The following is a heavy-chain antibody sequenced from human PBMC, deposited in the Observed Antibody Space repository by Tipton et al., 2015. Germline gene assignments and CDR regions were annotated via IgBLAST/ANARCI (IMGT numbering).Heavy chain of an antibody. CDR2: ISSNGYNT. J-gene: IGHJ4*02. D-gene: IGHD5-18*01. CDR1: GFTFSRYA. V-gene: IGHV3-64D*08. Sequence: SLRLSCSASGFTFSRYAMNWVRQAPGKGLEYFSAISSNGYNTYYADSVKGRFTISRDNSKNTLNLQMSSLRPEDTAVYYCVRGRERGYRHGYYFDSWGQGTLVTVSS. CDR3: VRGRERGYRHGYYFDS.